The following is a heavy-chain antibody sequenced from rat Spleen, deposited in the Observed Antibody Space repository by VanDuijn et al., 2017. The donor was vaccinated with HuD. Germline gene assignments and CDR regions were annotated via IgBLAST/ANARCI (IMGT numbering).Heavy chain of an antibody. CDR3: ARHRSYYSSYVYAFDY. Sequence: EVQLVESGGGAVQPGRSMKLSCAASGLSFSNYDMAWVRQAPTKGLEWVASISYDGTATYYRDSVKGRFTLSRDNAKSTLYLQMGSLRSEDTATYYCARHRSYYSSYVYAFDYWGQGVMVTVSS. D-gene: IGHD1-2*01. J-gene: IGHJ2*01. V-gene: IGHV5-25*01. CDR1: GLSFSNYD. CDR2: ISYDGTAT.